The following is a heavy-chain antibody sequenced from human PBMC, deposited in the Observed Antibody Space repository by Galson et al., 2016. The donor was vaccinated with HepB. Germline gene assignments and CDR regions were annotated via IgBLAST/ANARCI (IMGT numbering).Heavy chain of an antibody. J-gene: IGHJ5*01. CDR2: IYDDGTT. V-gene: IGHV3-53*01. CDR1: GFPVSDNY. CDR3: AREGRRAVFDS. Sequence: SLRLSCAASGFPVSDNYMSWVRQAPGKGLEWISVIYDDGTTHSADSVKGRFTISRDNSKNTLFLQMNTLRAGDTALYYCAREGRRAVFDSWGQGTLVIVSS.